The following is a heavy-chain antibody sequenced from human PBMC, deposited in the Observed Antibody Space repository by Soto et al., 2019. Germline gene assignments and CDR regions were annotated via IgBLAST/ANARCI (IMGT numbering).Heavy chain of an antibody. V-gene: IGHV5-51*01. CDR1: GYSFTTYW. Sequence: LKISCESHGYSFTTYWITWVRQKPGKGLEWVGSFRPGESDTRYSPSFQGQVTISADRSLATAYLQWSSLQAADTAIYYCARHEATYYNFYGMDVWGQGTTVTVSS. CDR2: FRPGESDT. J-gene: IGHJ6*02. CDR3: ARHEATYYNFYGMDV.